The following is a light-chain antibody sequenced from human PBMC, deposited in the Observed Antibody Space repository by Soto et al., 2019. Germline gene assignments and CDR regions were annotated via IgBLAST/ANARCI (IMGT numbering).Light chain of an antibody. CDR3: QSYDYSRSGPYV. CDR1: SSHIGAGYD. J-gene: IGLJ1*01. Sequence: QSVLTQPPSVSGAPGQRVTISSTGSSSHIGAGYDVHWYQQLPGTAPKLLIYGNTNRPSGVPDRFSGSKSGTSASLAITGLQAEDEADYYCQSYDYSRSGPYVFGTGTKVTVL. V-gene: IGLV1-40*01. CDR2: GNT.